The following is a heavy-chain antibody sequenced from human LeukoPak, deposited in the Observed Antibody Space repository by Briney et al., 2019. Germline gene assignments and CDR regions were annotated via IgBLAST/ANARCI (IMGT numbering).Heavy chain of an antibody. CDR2: MYYRGST. J-gene: IGHJ6*03. Sequence: ADTLSLTCTVSGGSINIYYWICIRQPPGKGLEGIGYMYYRGSTNYNPPLKSRVTISVETCKNQSSLKLSSVTAADTAVYYCARGSSSSWYYYYYYMDVWGKGTTVTVSS. V-gene: IGHV4-59*07. CDR3: ARGSSSSWYYYYYYMDV. D-gene: IGHD6-13*01. CDR1: GGSINIYY.